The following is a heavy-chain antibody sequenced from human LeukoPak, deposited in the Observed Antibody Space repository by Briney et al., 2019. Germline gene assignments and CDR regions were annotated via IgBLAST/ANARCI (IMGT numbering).Heavy chain of an antibody. CDR3: ARHPSGSSSYYFDY. CDR1: GFTLSSYW. CDR2: VNSDGSDT. D-gene: IGHD1-26*01. J-gene: IGHJ4*02. Sequence: GGSLRLSCAALGFTLSSYWMLWVRQIPGKGLEWVARVNSDGSDTTYADSVKGRFTISRDSAKNTLALQMNSLRADDTAVYYCARHPSGSSSYYFDYWGQGTLVTVSS. V-gene: IGHV3-74*03.